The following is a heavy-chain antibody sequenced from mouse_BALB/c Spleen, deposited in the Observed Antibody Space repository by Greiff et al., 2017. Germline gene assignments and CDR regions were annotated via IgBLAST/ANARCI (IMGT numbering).Heavy chain of an antibody. CDR3: ARDIRWLPFAY. Sequence: EVKLVESGGGLVQPGGSLRFSCATSGFTFTDYYMSWVRQPPGQALEWLGFIRNKANGYTTEYSASVKGRLTISRDNSPSILYLQMNTLRAEDGATYYCARDIRWLPFAYWGQGTLVTVSA. D-gene: IGHD2-2*01. CDR2: IRNKANGYTT. V-gene: IGHV7-3*02. J-gene: IGHJ3*01. CDR1: GFTFTDYY.